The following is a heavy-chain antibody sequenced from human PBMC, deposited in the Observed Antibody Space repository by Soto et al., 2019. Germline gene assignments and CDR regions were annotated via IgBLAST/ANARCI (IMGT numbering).Heavy chain of an antibody. Sequence: ASVKVSCKASGYTFSGFYMHWVRQAPGQGLEWMGWINPNSGGTKSAEKFQGRVTMTRDTSISTAYMELSRLTSDDTAVYYCASAAVTGTAGLDFWGQGTLVTVSS. V-gene: IGHV1-2*02. CDR2: INPNSGGT. D-gene: IGHD6-19*01. CDR3: ASAAVTGTAGLDF. J-gene: IGHJ4*02. CDR1: GYTFSGFY.